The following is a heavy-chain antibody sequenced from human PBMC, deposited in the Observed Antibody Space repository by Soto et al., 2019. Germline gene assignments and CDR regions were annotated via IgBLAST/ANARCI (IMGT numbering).Heavy chain of an antibody. CDR2: IFPILGTT. V-gene: IGHV1-69*13. D-gene: IGHD6-19*01. Sequence: VASVKVSCKASGGTFSSYPITWVRQAPGQGLEWLGGIFPILGTTNYAQRFEDRVTITADELASTAYMELSSLRSEDTAVYYCAMIEYSSGSDYWRQRTLVTVSS. CDR1: GGTFSSYP. J-gene: IGHJ4*02. CDR3: AMIEYSSGSDY.